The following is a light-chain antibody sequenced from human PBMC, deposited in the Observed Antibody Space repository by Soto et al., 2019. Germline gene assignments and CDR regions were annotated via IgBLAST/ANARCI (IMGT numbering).Light chain of an antibody. J-gene: IGLJ1*01. Sequence: QSALTQPRSVSGSPGQSVTISCTGTSSDVGDYKSVSWYQQHPGKAPKLMVYDVSERPSGVPDRFSGSKSGNTASLTISGLQAEDEADYYCCSYAGSYTHVFGTGTKVTVL. V-gene: IGLV2-11*01. CDR1: SSDVGDYKS. CDR3: CSYAGSYTHV. CDR2: DVS.